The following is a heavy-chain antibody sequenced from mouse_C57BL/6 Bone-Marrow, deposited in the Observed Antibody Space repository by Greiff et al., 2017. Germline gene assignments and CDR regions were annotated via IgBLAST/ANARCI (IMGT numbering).Heavy chain of an antibody. CDR3: AREITTD. V-gene: IGHV1-81*01. J-gene: IGHJ1*03. CDR2: IYPRSGNT. CDR1: GYTFTSYG. Sequence: VQLQESGAELARPGASVKLSCKASGYTFTSYGISWVKQRTGQGLEWIGEIYPRSGNTYYNEKFQGKATLTADKSSSTTYMELRSLTSEDSAVYFWAREITTDWGTGTTVTVSS. D-gene: IGHD1-1*01.